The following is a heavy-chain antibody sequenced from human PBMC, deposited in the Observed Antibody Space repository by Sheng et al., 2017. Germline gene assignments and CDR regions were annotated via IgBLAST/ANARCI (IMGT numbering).Heavy chain of an antibody. V-gene: IGHV3-30*18. J-gene: IGHJ6*03. CDR2: IAYDGTNK. Sequence: QVQLVESGGGVVQPGRSLRLSCAASGFTFSSYGMHWVRQAPGKGLEWVAVIAYDGTNKYYADSVKGRITISRDNSKNTLYVQMNSLRAEDTAVYYCAKALEPAYNYYYMDVWGQGTTVTVSS. CDR3: AKALEPAYNYYYMDV. CDR1: GFTFSSYG. D-gene: IGHD1-1*01.